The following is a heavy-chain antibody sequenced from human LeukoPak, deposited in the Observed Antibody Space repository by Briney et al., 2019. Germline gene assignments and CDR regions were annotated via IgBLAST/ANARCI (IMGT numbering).Heavy chain of an antibody. CDR2: INSDGSST. J-gene: IGHJ5*02. Sequence: GGSLRLSCAASGFAFSSYWMHWVRQAPGKGLVWVSRINSDGSSTTYADSVQGRFTISRDNAKNTLYLQMNSLRADDTAVYYCARSVYSYYANWFDPWGQGNLVTVSS. D-gene: IGHD4-11*01. V-gene: IGHV3-74*01. CDR3: ARSVYSYYANWFDP. CDR1: GFAFSSYW.